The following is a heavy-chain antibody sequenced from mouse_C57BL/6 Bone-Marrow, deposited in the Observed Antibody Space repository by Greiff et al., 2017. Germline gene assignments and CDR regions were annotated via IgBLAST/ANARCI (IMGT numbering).Heavy chain of an antibody. CDR3: TTIFSMDY. J-gene: IGHJ4*01. CDR2: IDPENGDT. CDR1: GFNIKDDY. Sequence: EVQLQQSGAELVRPGASVTLSCTASGFNIKDDYMHWVKQRPEQGLEWIGWIDPENGDTEYASKFQGKATITADPSSNTAYLQLSSLTSEDTAVYYCTTIFSMDYWGQGTSVTVSS. V-gene: IGHV14-4*01.